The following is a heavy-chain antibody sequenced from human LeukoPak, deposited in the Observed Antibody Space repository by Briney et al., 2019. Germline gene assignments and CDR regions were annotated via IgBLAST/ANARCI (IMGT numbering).Heavy chain of an antibody. V-gene: IGHV3-9*01. CDR2: ISWNSGSI. Sequence: PGGSLRLSCAASGFTFDDYAMHWVRQAPGKGLEWVSGISWNSGSIGYADSVKGRFTISRDNAKNSLYLQMNSLRAKDTALYYCAKVKAAADITGGFDYWGQGTLVTVSS. CDR1: GFTFDDYA. D-gene: IGHD6-13*01. J-gene: IGHJ4*02. CDR3: AKVKAAADITGGFDY.